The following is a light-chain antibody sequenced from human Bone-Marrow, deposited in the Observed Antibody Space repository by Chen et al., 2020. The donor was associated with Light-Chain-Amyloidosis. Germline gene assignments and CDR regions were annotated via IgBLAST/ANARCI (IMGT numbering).Light chain of an antibody. CDR3: GTWDDSLSAGV. CDR2: DNN. CDR1: NSNIGNNY. Sequence: QSVLTQPPSVSAAPGQKVSISCSGSNSNIGNNYVSWYQQFPGAAPKLLIYDNNKRPSGIPDRFSGSRSGTSATLGISGLRTGDEAEYYCGTWDDSLSAGVFGGGTKLTVL. V-gene: IGLV1-51*01. J-gene: IGLJ3*02.